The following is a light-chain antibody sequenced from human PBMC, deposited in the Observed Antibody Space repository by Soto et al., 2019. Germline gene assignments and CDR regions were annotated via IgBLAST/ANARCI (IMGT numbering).Light chain of an antibody. CDR1: QSVSSSY. CDR3: QQYGSSPWT. Sequence: EIVLPQSPGTLSLSPGERATLSCRASQSVSSSYLAWYQQKPGQAPRLLIYGASSRATGIPDRFSGSGSGTDFTLTINRREPEDFAVYYWQQYGSSPWTFGQGTKVEIK. CDR2: GAS. V-gene: IGKV3-20*01. J-gene: IGKJ1*01.